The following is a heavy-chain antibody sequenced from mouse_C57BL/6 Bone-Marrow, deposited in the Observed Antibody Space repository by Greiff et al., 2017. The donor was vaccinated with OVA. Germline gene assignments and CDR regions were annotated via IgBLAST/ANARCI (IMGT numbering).Heavy chain of an antibody. CDR1: GFSLTSYG. CDR3: AKKSPGTDYAMDY. Sequence: QVQLQQSGPGLVQPSQSLSITCTVSGFSLTSYGVHWVRQSPGKGLEWLGVIWRGGSTDYNAAFMSRLSITKDNSKSQVFFKMNSLQADDTAIYYCAKKSPGTDYAMDYWGQGTSVTVSS. D-gene: IGHD4-1*01. CDR2: IWRGGST. J-gene: IGHJ4*01. V-gene: IGHV2-5*01.